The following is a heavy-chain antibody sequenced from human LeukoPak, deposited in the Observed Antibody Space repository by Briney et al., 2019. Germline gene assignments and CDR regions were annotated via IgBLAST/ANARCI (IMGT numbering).Heavy chain of an antibody. D-gene: IGHD6-19*01. CDR1: GFTFSSYS. CDR3: ARDRIAVAGTHYYYYYGMDV. CDR2: ISSSSSTI. Sequence: PGGSLRLSCAASGFTFSSYSMNWVRQAPGKGPEWVSYISSSSSTIYYADSVKGRFTISRDNAKNSLYLQMNSLRAEDTAVYYCARDRIAVAGTHYYYYYGMDVWGQGTTVTVSS. J-gene: IGHJ6*02. V-gene: IGHV3-48*01.